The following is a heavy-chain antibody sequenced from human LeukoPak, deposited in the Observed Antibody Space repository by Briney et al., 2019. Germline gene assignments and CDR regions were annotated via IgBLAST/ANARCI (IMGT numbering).Heavy chain of an antibody. CDR1: GYTFISNG. CDR2: ISAYNGNT. CDR3: ARDLLSGAIDY. D-gene: IGHD3-9*01. J-gene: IGHJ4*02. V-gene: IGHV1-18*01. Sequence: ASVKASCKASGYTFISNGISWVRQAPGQGLEWMGWISAYNGNTNYAQKLQGRVTMTTDTSTNTAYMELRSLSSDDTAVYYCARDLLSGAIDYWGQGTLVTVSS.